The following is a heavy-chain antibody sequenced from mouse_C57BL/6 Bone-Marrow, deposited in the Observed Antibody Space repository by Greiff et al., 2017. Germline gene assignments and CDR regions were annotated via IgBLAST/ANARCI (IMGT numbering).Heavy chain of an antibody. CDR1: GYTFTSYG. CDR3: ATTVVATDWYFDV. J-gene: IGHJ1*03. CDR2: IYPRSGNT. D-gene: IGHD1-1*01. Sequence: QVQLKESGAELARPGASVKLSCKASGYTFTSYGISWVKQRTGQGLEWIGEIYPRSGNTYYNEKFKGKATLTADKSSSPAYMELRNLTSADSAVXFGATTVVATDWYFDVWGTGTTVTVSS. V-gene: IGHV1-81*01.